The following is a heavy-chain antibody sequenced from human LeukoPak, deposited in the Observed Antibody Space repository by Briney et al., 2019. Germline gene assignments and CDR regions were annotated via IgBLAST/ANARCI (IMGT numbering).Heavy chain of an antibody. J-gene: IGHJ3*02. CDR3: ARHLGGSGSSDAFDI. CDR2: IYYGGKT. Sequence: SETLSLTCTVSGGSISSTIYYCAWIRQPPGKGLEWIGSIYYGGKTYYNPSLKSRVTTSVDTSKNQFSLKLNSVTAADTAVYYCARHLGGSGSSDAFDIWGRGTVVTVSS. D-gene: IGHD3-3*01. V-gene: IGHV4-39*01. CDR1: GGSISSTIYY.